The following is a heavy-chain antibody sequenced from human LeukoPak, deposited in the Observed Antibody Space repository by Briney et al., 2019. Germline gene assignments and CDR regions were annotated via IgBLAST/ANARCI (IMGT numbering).Heavy chain of an antibody. J-gene: IGHJ4*02. CDR3: ARNMDVYYFDY. CDR2: ISYDGSNK. V-gene: IGHV3-30*04. D-gene: IGHD2/OR15-2a*01. Sequence: GGSLRLSCAASGFTFRSYAMHWVRQAPGKGLEWVAVISYDGSNKYYADSVKGRFTISRDNSKNTLYLQMNSLRAEDTAVYHCARNMDVYYFDYWGQGTLVTVSS. CDR1: GFTFRSYA.